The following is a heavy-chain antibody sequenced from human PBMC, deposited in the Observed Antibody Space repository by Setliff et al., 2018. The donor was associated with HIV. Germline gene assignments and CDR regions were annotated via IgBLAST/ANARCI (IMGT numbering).Heavy chain of an antibody. J-gene: IGHJ4*02. CDR2: INPSGST. D-gene: IGHD3-22*01. CDR3: ARDRLTYYFDY. Sequence: GSLRLSCAASGFTFSSYGMHWIRQAPGKGLEWIGEINPSGSTNYNPSLKSRVTISVDTSKNQFSLKLSSVTAADTAVYYCARDRLTYYFDYWGQGILVTVSS. V-gene: IGHV4-34*01. CDR1: GFTFSSYG.